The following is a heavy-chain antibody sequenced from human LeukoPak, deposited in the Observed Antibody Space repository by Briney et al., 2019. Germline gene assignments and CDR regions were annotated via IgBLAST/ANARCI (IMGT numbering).Heavy chain of an antibody. V-gene: IGHV6-1*01. Sequence: SQTLSLTCAISGDSVSSNSAAWNWIRQSPSRGLEWLGRTYYRSKWYNDYAVSVKGRITINPDTSKNQFSLQLNSVTPEDTAVYYCARDRALTTVVTPLYYYMDVWGKGTTVTVSS. CDR2: TYYRSKWYN. CDR3: ARDRALTTVVTPLYYYMDV. D-gene: IGHD4-23*01. J-gene: IGHJ6*03. CDR1: GDSVSSNSAA.